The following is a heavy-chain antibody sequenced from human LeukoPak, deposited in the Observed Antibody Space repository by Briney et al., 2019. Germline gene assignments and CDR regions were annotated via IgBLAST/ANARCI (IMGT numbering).Heavy chain of an antibody. CDR1: GGSIITTNW. V-gene: IGHV4-4*02. Sequence: PSETLSLTCAVSGGSIITTNWWSWVRQPPGKGLEWIGEVHLSGATNYNPSLESRVSMSIDTSKNQMSLKLTSVTAADTAIYFCTRESGAFSPFGFWGQGTLVTVSS. CDR2: VHLSGAT. CDR3: TRESGAFSPFGF. J-gene: IGHJ4*02. D-gene: IGHD1-26*01.